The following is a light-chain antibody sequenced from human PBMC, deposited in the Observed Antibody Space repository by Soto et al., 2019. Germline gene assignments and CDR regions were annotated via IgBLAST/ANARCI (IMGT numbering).Light chain of an antibody. CDR1: QSVSSN. Sequence: EIGMTQSPATLSVSPGERATFSCRASQSVSSNLAWYQQKPDQAPRLLIYDASNRATGIPARFSGSGSGTDFTLTISRLEPEDFAVYYCQQYDSLVTFGQGTKVDIK. J-gene: IGKJ1*01. CDR2: DAS. V-gene: IGKV3D-15*01. CDR3: QQYDSLVT.